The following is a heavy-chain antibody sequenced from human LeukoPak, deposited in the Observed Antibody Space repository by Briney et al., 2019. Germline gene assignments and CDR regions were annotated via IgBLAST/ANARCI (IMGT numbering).Heavy chain of an antibody. CDR2: IRYDGSNK. J-gene: IGHJ4*02. CDR1: GFTFSSYG. Sequence: GGSLRLSCAASGFTFSSYGMHWVRQAPGKGLEWVAFIRYDGSNKYYADSVKGRFTISRDNSKNTLYLQMNSLRAEDTAVYYCARDLFPVLRYFDWSNPPDYWGQGTLVTVSS. CDR3: ARDLFPVLRYFDWSNPPDY. V-gene: IGHV3-30*02. D-gene: IGHD3-9*01.